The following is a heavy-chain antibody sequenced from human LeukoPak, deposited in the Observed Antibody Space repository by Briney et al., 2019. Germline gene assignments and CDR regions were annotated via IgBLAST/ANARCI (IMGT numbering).Heavy chain of an antibody. J-gene: IGHJ4*02. CDR3: AKERSGYSYGGLDY. CDR1: GFTFDDYA. Sequence: PGGSLRLSCAASGFTFDDYAMHWVRQAPGKGLEWVSGISWNSGSIGYADSVKGRFTISRDNAKNSLYLQMNSLRAEDTALYYCAKERSGYSYGGLDYWGQGTLVTVSS. CDR2: ISWNSGSI. V-gene: IGHV3-9*01. D-gene: IGHD5-18*01.